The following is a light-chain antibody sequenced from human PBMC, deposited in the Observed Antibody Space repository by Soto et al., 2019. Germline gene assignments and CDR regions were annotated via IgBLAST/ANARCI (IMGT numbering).Light chain of an antibody. Sequence: DIQMTQSPSTLSASVGDRVTVTCRASQSISSWLAWYQQKPGKAPKLLIYDASSLESGVPSRFSGSGSGTEFTLTISSLQPDDFATYYCQLNSSYSYTFGQGTKVDIK. CDR2: DAS. V-gene: IGKV1-5*01. CDR1: QSISSW. CDR3: QLNSSYSYT. J-gene: IGKJ2*01.